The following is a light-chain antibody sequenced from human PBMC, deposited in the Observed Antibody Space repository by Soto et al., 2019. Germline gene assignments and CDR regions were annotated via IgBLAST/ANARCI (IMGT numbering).Light chain of an antibody. V-gene: IGKV4-1*01. CDR1: QTVLGSSTNKNP. CDR3: QHYYTVPVT. CDR2: WAT. J-gene: IGKJ5*01. Sequence: DIVMTQSPDSLAVSLGERATINCKSSQTVLGSSTNKNPLAWYQQKPGRAPKMLVSWATTPESGVPDRFSGSGSGTDFTLTISSVQAEEVAVYYCQHYYTVPVTFGQGTRLEIK.